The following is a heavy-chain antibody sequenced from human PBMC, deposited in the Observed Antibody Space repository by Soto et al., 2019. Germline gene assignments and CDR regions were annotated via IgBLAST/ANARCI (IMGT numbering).Heavy chain of an antibody. V-gene: IGHV1-2*02. J-gene: IGHJ5*02. CDR1: GYTFTGYY. CDR2: INPNSGGT. Sequence: GASVKVSCKASGYTFTGYYMHWVRQAPGQGLEWMGWINPNSGGTNYAQKFQGRVTMTRDTSISTAYMELSRLGSDDTAVYYCARGGDFWSGYYRGAHWFDPWGQGTLVTVSS. D-gene: IGHD3-3*01. CDR3: ARGGDFWSGYYRGAHWFDP.